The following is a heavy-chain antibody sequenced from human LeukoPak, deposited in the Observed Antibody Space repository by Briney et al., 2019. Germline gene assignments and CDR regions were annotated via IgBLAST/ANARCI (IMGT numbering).Heavy chain of an antibody. CDR1: GFTFSSYW. Sequence: GGSLRLSCTGSGFTFSSYWMSWVRQAPGKGLEWVANIKQDGSEKYYVDSVKGRFTISRDNAKNSLYLQMNSLRAEDTDVYYCARVRFIAARPDYWGQGTLVTVSS. V-gene: IGHV3-7*01. D-gene: IGHD6-6*01. CDR2: IKQDGSEK. CDR3: ARVRFIAARPDY. J-gene: IGHJ4*02.